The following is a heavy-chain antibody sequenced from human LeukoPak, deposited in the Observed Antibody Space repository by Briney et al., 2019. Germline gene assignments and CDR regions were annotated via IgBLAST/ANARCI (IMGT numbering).Heavy chain of an antibody. CDR3: ARGLSRVEAFDI. J-gene: IGHJ3*02. V-gene: IGHV1-69*01. CDR1: VGTFSSYA. D-gene: IGHD3-10*01. CDR2: IIPIFGTA. Sequence: SLKVSCKASVGTFSSYAISWVRQAPGQGLEWMGGIIPIFGTANYAQKFQGRVTITADESTTTAYMELSSLRSEDTAVYYCARGLSRVEAFDIWGQGTMVTVSS.